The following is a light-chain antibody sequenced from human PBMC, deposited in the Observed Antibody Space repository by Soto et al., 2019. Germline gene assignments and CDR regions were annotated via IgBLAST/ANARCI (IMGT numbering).Light chain of an antibody. CDR2: GAS. Sequence: IVMTQSPATLSVSPGERATLSCRASQSVGSNVAWYQQKPGQGPRLLIYGASTRATGIPARFSGSGSGTEFTLTISSLQSEDFAVYYCQQYNKWYTFGQGTKLEIK. V-gene: IGKV3-15*01. J-gene: IGKJ2*01. CDR1: QSVGSN. CDR3: QQYNKWYT.